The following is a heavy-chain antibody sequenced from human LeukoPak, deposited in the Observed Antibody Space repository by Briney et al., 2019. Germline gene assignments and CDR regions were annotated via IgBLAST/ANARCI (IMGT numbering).Heavy chain of an antibody. J-gene: IGHJ4*02. CDR1: GFTFSSYW. V-gene: IGHV3-74*01. D-gene: IGHD6-19*01. CDR3: ARVGYSRGWSHFDS. Sequence: PGGSLRLSRAASGFTFSSYWMHWVRQAPGEGLVWVSRINGDGSYTNYADSVKGRFTISRDNARNTLYLQMSSLRAEDTAVYFCARVGYSRGWSHFDSWGQGTLVTVSS. CDR2: INGDGSYT.